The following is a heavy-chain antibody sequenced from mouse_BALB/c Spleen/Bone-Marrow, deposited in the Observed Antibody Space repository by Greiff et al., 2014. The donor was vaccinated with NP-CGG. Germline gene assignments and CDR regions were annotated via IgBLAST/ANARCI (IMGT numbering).Heavy chain of an antibody. D-gene: IGHD1-1*01. CDR1: GNSITSGYS. V-gene: IGHV3-1*02. J-gene: IGHJ3*01. Sequence: DVHLVESGPDLVKPSQSLLLTCTVTGNSITSGYSWHWIRQFPGNKLEWLGYIHYSGSTNYNPSLKSRISITRDTSKNQFFLQLNSVPTEDTATYYCATDYYGWFAYWGQGPLVTVSA. CDR2: IHYSGST. CDR3: ATDYYGWFAY.